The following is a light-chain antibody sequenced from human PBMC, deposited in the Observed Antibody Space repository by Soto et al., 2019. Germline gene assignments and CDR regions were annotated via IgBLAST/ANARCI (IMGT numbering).Light chain of an antibody. CDR2: GAS. J-gene: IGKJ1*01. V-gene: IGKV3-15*01. CDR3: QQYHSWPPRT. Sequence: EIVMTQSPATLSVSPGERATLSCRASQSVSSNLAWYQQKPGQAPRLLIYGASTRATGIPARFSGSGSGTEFTLPISSLQYEDFAVDYCQQYHSWPPRTFGQGTKVEIK. CDR1: QSVSSN.